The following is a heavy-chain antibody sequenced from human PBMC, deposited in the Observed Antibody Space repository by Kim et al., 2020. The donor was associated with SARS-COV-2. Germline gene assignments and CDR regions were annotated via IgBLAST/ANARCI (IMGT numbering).Heavy chain of an antibody. CDR2: ISAYNGNT. J-gene: IGHJ6*02. V-gene: IGHV1-18*01. D-gene: IGHD3-9*01. CDR3: ARDFYDILTGYRDYYYYYGMDV. CDR1: GYTFTSYG. Sequence: ASVKVSCKASGYTFTSYGISWVRQAPGQWLEWMGWISAYNGNTNYAQKLQGRVTMTTDTSTSTAYMELRSLRSDDTAVYYCARDFYDILTGYRDYYYYYGMDVWGQGTTVTVSS.